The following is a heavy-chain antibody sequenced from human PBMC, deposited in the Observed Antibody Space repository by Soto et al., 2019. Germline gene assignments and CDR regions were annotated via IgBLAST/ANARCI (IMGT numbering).Heavy chain of an antibody. V-gene: IGHV3-48*02. CDR2: ISSSSSTI. J-gene: IGHJ4*02. Sequence: TGGSLRLSCAASGFTFSSYSMNWVRQAPGKGLEWVSYISSSSSTIYYADSVKGRFTISRDNAKNSLYLQMNSLRDEDTAVYYYAKGLSSGWYWFDYWGQGTLVTVS. D-gene: IGHD6-19*01. CDR1: GFTFSSYS. CDR3: AKGLSSGWYWFDY.